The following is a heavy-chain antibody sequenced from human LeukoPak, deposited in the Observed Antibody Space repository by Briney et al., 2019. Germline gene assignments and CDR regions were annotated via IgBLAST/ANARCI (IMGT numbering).Heavy chain of an antibody. J-gene: IGHJ4*02. CDR3: ARGYDILTGLYYFDY. D-gene: IGHD3-9*01. CDR2: INHSGST. V-gene: IGHV4-34*01. CDR1: GGSFSDSY. Sequence: SETLSLTCAVYGGSFSDSYWSWIRQPPGKRLEWIGEINHSGSTNYNPSLKSRVTISVDTSKNQFSLKLSSVTAADTAVYYCARGYDILTGLYYFDYWGQGTLVTVSS.